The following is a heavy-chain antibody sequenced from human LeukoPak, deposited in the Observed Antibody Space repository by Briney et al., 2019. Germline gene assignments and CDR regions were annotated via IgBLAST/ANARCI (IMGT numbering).Heavy chain of an antibody. Sequence: ASAKVSCKASGGTFSSYAISWVRQAPGQGLEWMGGIIPIFGTANYAQKFQGRVTITADESTSTAYMELSSLRSEDTAVYYCARGPAPDSSGYQYYFDYWGQGTLVTVSS. CDR3: ARGPAPDSSGYQYYFDY. J-gene: IGHJ4*02. CDR2: IIPIFGTA. CDR1: GGTFSSYA. D-gene: IGHD3-22*01. V-gene: IGHV1-69*01.